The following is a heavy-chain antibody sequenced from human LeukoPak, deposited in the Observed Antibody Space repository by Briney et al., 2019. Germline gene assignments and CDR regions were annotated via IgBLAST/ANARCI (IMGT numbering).Heavy chain of an antibody. D-gene: IGHD2-2*01. J-gene: IGHJ4*02. CDR3: ARIATTDCSSTSCFTSRIFDY. CDR1: GYAFTGYY. CDR2: INPNSGGT. V-gene: IGHV1-2*02. Sequence: GASVKVSCKASGYAFTGYYMHWVRQAPGQGLEWMGWINPNSGGTNYAQKFQGRVTMTRDTSISTAYMELSRLRSDDTAVYYCARIATTDCSSTSCFTSRIFDYWGQGTLVTVSS.